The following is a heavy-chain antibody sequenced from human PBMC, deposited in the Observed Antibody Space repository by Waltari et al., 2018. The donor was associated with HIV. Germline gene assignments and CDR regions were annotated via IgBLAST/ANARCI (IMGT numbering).Heavy chain of an antibody. J-gene: IGHJ5*02. CDR3: ARDGSVVRGST. CDR1: GGSISSGSYY. D-gene: IGHD3-10*01. Sequence: QVQLQESGPGLVKPSQTLSLTCTVSGGSISSGSYYWSWIRQPAGKGLEWIGRIYTSGSTNYNPSLKSRVTISVDTSKNQFSLKLSSVTAADTAVYYCARDGSVVRGSTWGQGTLVTVSS. V-gene: IGHV4-61*02. CDR2: IYTSGST.